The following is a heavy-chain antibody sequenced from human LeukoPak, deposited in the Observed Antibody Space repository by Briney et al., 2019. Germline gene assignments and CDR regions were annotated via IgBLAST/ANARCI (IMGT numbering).Heavy chain of an antibody. D-gene: IGHD6-19*01. V-gene: IGHV3-21*01. CDR1: GFTLSSYS. CDR2: ICSSSSYI. CDR3: ARDKGSGWSYYDGMDV. J-gene: IGHJ6*02. Sequence: GESLRLSCAASGFTLSSYSMNWVRQAPGKGLEWVSSICSSSSYINDADSVKGRFTISRDNAKNSLYLQMNSLRAEDTAVYYCARDKGSGWSYYDGMDVWGQGTTVTASS.